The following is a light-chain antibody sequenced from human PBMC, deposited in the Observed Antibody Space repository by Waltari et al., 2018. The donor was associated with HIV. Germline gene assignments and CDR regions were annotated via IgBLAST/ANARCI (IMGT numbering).Light chain of an antibody. CDR1: SSDVVTYTY. J-gene: IGLJ3*02. CDR2: DVS. CDR3: CWYVGNYTWSTWV. Sequence: QSALTQPPSVSGSPGQSSTIACTGTSSDVVTYTYVTCYQQHPGKVPKLIIYDVSKRPAGVHDRYPGSKSGNTDSQGISGIQGDDEADYYCCWYVGNYTWSTWVFGGGTKVTVL. V-gene: IGLV2-11*01.